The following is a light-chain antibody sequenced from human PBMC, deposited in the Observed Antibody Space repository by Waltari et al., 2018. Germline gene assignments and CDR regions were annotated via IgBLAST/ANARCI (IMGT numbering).Light chain of an antibody. CDR3: QSYDISLNGVV. J-gene: IGLJ1*01. V-gene: IGLV1-40*01. CDR2: TNI. CDR1: SPNIGAGSD. Sequence: QSVLTQPPPVSGAPWQRLTISCTGSSPNIGAGSDVHWYQQLPGTAPKLLIYTNIYRPSGVPDRFSGSTSGTSVSLAIAGLQAEDAADYYCQSYDISLNGVVFGTGTKVTVL.